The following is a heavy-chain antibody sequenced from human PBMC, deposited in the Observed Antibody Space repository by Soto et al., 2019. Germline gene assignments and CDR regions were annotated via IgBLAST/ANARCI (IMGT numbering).Heavy chain of an antibody. CDR2: ISYDGSNK. D-gene: IGHD5-12*01. CDR3: AKIDIVATIDAFDI. V-gene: IGHV3-30*18. J-gene: IGHJ3*02. Sequence: HPGGSLRLSCAASGFTFSSYGMHWVRQAPGKGLEWVAVISYDGSNKYYADSVKGRFTISRDNSKNTLYLQMNSLRAEDTAVYYCAKIDIVATIDAFDIWGQGTMVTVSS. CDR1: GFTFSSYG.